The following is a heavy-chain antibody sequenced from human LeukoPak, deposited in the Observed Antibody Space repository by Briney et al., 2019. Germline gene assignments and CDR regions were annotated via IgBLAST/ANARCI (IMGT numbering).Heavy chain of an antibody. D-gene: IGHD2-2*01. CDR2: ISFDGGSK. CDR1: GFTFSNYG. CDR3: AGGACSPTGCAKTGY. Sequence: GGSLRLSCAASGFTFSNYGMHWVRQAPGKGLESLAVISFDGGSKYEADSMKGRFTTSTNNSKHTLYLQMNSLRLDDTAVYYCAGGACSPTGCAKTGYWGQGTLVTVSS. V-gene: IGHV3-30-3*01. J-gene: IGHJ4*02.